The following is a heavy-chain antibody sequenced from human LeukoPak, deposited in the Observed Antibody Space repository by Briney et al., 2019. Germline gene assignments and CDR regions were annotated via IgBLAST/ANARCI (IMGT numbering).Heavy chain of an antibody. CDR1: GFTFSSYG. V-gene: IGHV3-30*03. Sequence: PGRSLRLSCAASGFTFSSYGMHWVRQAPGKGLEWVAVISYDGSNKYYADSVKGRFTISRDNSKNTLYLQMNSLRAEDTAVYYCARVASGWSDSYYFDYWGQGTLVTVSS. D-gene: IGHD6-19*01. J-gene: IGHJ4*02. CDR2: ISYDGSNK. CDR3: ARVASGWSDSYYFDY.